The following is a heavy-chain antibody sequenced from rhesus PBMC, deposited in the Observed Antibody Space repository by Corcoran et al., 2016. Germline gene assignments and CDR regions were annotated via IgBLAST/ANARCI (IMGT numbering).Heavy chain of an antibody. Sequence: QVQLQESGPGLVKPSETLSLTCAVSGGSISGGYGWSWIRHPPGKGLEWIWHIFGSIGSTCYNPSPKSRVTISRDTSKNQFSLKLSSVTAADTAVYYCARRPDSSGLDYWGQGVLVTVSS. CDR2: IFGSIGST. CDR1: GGSISGGYG. V-gene: IGHV4S7*01. CDR3: ARRPDSSGLDY. D-gene: IGHD6-31*01. J-gene: IGHJ4*01.